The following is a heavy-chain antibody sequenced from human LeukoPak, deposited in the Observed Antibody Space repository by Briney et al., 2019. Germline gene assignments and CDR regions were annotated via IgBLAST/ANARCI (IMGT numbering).Heavy chain of an antibody. CDR2: ISAYNGNT. V-gene: IGHV1-18*01. Sequence: ASVKVSCKASGYTFTSYGISWVRQAPGQGLEWMGWISAYNGNTNYAQKLQGRVTMTTDTSTSTAYMELRSLRSDDTAVYYCARAGGRWLGRTELVSALYYMDVWGKGTTVTVSS. J-gene: IGHJ6*03. CDR1: GYTFTSYG. D-gene: IGHD4-23*01. CDR3: ARAGGRWLGRTELVSALYYMDV.